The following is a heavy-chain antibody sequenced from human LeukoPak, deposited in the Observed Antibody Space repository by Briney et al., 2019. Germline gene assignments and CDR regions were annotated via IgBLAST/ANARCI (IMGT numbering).Heavy chain of an antibody. V-gene: IGHV4-4*02. CDR1: GGSVSSANW. J-gene: IGHJ5*02. CDR3: ARGLNYDLNP. D-gene: IGHD3-3*01. CDR2: IYIGGSL. Sequence: PSGPLSLTYDVSGGSVSSANWWTWVRQPPGKGLEWIGEIYIGGSLHYNPSHESRVIISIDKSKNQFTLKLSSVTAADTAMYYCARGLNYDLNPWGQGTLVTVSS.